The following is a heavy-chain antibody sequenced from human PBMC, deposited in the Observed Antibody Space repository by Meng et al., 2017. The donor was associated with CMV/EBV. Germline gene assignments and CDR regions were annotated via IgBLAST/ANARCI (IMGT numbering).Heavy chain of an antibody. J-gene: IGHJ6*02. CDR2: ISSSSSYI. Sequence: GESLKISCAASGFTFSSYSMNWVRQAPGKGLEWVSSISSSSSYIYYADSVKGRLTISRDNAKNSLYLQMNSLRAEDMAVYYCARDGAAAGYYYYYGMDVWGQGTTVTVSS. CDR3: ARDGAAAGYYYYYGMDV. D-gene: IGHD6-13*01. CDR1: GFTFSSYS. V-gene: IGHV3-21*01.